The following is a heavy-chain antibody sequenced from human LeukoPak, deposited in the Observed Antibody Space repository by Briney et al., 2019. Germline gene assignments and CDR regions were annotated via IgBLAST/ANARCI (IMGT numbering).Heavy chain of an antibody. CDR2: IYYSGTT. J-gene: IGHJ4*02. CDR1: GGSISNYY. CDR3: ARHIAAAGRFDY. Sequence: SETLSLTCTVSGGSISNYYWSWIRQPPGKGLEWIGYIYYSGTTDYNPSLKSRVTISVDTSKNQFSLKLSSVTAADTAVYYCARHIAAAGRFDYWGQGTLVTVSS. V-gene: IGHV4-59*08. D-gene: IGHD6-13*01.